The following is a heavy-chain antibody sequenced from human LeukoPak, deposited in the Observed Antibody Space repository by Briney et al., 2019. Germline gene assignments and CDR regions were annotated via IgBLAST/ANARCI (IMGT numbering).Heavy chain of an antibody. V-gene: IGHV4-61*02. D-gene: IGHD3-10*01. J-gene: IGHJ4*02. CDR3: ARVSVRGVSYYFDY. CDR1: GGSISSGSYY. Sequence: PSETLSLTCTVSGGSISSGSYYWNWLRQSAGKGLEWIGRVYTSGSTSYNASLKSRVTISLGTSKNHFSLKMSSVTAADTAVYYCARVSVRGVSYYFDYWGQGTLVTVSS. CDR2: VYTSGST.